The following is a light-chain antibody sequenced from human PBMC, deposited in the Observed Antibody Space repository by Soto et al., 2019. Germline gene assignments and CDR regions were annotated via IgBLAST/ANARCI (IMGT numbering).Light chain of an antibody. Sequence: QSALTQPPSASGSPGQSVTISCTGTSSDVGGYNSVSWYQHHPGKGPKLIIYEVSKRPSGVPDRFSGSKSANTASLTVSGLQAEDEADYYCSSYAGSNNDVFGTGTKVTVL. CDR1: SSDVGGYNS. J-gene: IGLJ1*01. CDR2: EVS. V-gene: IGLV2-8*01. CDR3: SSYAGSNNDV.